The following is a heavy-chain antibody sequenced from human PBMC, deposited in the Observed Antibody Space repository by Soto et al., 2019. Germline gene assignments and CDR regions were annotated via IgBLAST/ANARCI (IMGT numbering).Heavy chain of an antibody. D-gene: IGHD6-19*01. V-gene: IGHV3-30-3*01. CDR2: ISYDGSNK. CDR3: ERSQNGQWLVDSYYYYGMDV. J-gene: IGHJ6*02. CDR1: GFTFSSYA. Sequence: GGSLRLSCAASGFTFSSYAMHWVRQAPGKGLEWVAVISYDGSNKYYADSVKGRFTISRDNSKNTLYLQMNSLRAEDTAVYSCERSQNGQWLVDSYYYYGMDVWGQGTTVTVSS.